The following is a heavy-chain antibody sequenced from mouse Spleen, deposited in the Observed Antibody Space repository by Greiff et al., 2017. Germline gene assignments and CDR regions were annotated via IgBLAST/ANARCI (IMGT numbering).Heavy chain of an antibody. CDR3: ARFGLTGTGAMDY. Sequence: EVQLVESGGGLVQPGGSRKLSCAASGFTFSSFGMHWVRQAPEKGLEWVAYISSGSSTIYYADTVKGRFTISRDNPKNTLFLQMTSLRSEDTAMYYCARFGLTGTGAMDYWGQGTSVTVSS. V-gene: IGHV5-17*02. J-gene: IGHJ4*01. CDR2: ISSGSSTI. CDR1: GFTFSSFG. D-gene: IGHD4-1*01.